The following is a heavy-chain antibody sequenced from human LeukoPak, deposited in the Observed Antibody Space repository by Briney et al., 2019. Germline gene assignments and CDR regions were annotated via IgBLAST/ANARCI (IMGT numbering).Heavy chain of an antibody. Sequence: PGGSLRLSCAASGFTFSSYEMNGVRQAPGKGLEWVSSISSSSGYIYYADSVKGRFTISRDNAKNSLYLQMNSLRAEDTAVYYCARDRNVFDPWGQGTLVTVSS. CDR2: ISSSSGYI. J-gene: IGHJ5*02. CDR3: ARDRNVFDP. V-gene: IGHV3-21*01. CDR1: GFTFSSYE.